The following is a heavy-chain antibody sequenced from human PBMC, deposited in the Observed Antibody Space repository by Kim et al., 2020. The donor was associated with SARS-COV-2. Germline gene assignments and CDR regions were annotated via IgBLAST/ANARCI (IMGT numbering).Heavy chain of an antibody. CDR2: INHSGST. J-gene: IGHJ5*02. D-gene: IGHD6-19*01. CDR1: GGSFSGYY. CDR3: ARGRGKPAGPPDWFDP. V-gene: IGHV4-34*01. Sequence: SETLSLTCAVYGGSFSGYYWSWIRQPPGKGLEWIGEINHSGSTNYNPSLKSRVTISVDTSKNQFSLKLSSVTAADTAVYYCARGRGKPAGPPDWFDPWGQGTLVTVSS.